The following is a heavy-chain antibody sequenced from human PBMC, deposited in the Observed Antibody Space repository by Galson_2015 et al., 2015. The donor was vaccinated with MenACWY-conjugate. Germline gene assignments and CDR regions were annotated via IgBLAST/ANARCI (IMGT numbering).Heavy chain of an antibody. CDR2: IWYDGGNK. D-gene: IGHD6-6*01. V-gene: IGHV3-33*06. J-gene: IGHJ4*02. Sequence: SLRLSCAASGFTFSSYGMHWVRQAPGKGLEWVAVIWYDGGNKYYADSVKGRLTISRDNSKNTLYLQMNSLRAEDTAVYYCAKDVIAARPSPFDYWGQGTLVTVSS. CDR1: GFTFSSYG. CDR3: AKDVIAARPSPFDY.